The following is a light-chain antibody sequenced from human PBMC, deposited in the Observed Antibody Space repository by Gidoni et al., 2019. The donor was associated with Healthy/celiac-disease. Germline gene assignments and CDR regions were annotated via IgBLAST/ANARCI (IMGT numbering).Light chain of an antibody. CDR1: SSNIGAGYD. V-gene: IGLV1-40*01. CDR3: QSYDSSLGVV. J-gene: IGLJ2*01. Sequence: QSVLTQPPSVSGAPGQWVTIPCTGSSSNIGAGYDVPWYQQLPGTAPKLLIYGNSNRPSGVPDRFSGSKSGTSASLAITGLQAEDEADYYCQSYDSSLGVVFGGGTKLTVL. CDR2: GNS.